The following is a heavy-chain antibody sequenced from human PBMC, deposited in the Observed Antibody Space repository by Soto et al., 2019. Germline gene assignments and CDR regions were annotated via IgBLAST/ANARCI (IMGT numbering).Heavy chain of an antibody. Sequence: PGESLKISCKGSGYSFTSYWIGWVRQMPGKGLEWMGIIYPGDSDTRYSPSFQGQVTISADKSISTAYLQWSSLKASDTAMYYCAGGGVRGVITRTRAYYCMDVWGQGTSVTVSS. CDR1: GYSFTSYW. CDR2: IYPGDSDT. D-gene: IGHD3-10*01. V-gene: IGHV5-51*01. CDR3: AGGGVRGVITRTRAYYCMDV. J-gene: IGHJ6*02.